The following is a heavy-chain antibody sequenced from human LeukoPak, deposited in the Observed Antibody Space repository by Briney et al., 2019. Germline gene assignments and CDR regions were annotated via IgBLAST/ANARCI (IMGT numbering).Heavy chain of an antibody. D-gene: IGHD6-13*01. CDR3: TRFSPLGHLSSYYFDY. CDR1: GFTFGDYA. J-gene: IGHJ4*02. Sequence: GGSLRLSCRASGFTFGDYAMSCFRQAPGKGLEWVGFIRSKAYGGTTEYAASVKGRFTISRDDSKSIAYLQMNSLKTEDTAVYYCTRFSPLGHLSSYYFDYWGQGTLVTVSS. V-gene: IGHV3-49*03. CDR2: IRSKAYGGTT.